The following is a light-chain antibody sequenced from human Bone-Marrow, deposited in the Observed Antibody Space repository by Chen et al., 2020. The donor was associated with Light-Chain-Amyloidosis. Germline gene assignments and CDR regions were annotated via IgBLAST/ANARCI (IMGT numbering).Light chain of an antibody. J-gene: IGLJ1*01. CDR1: SSDVGGDNH. CDR2: EVT. Sequence: QSALTQPASVSGSPGQSLTISCPGTSSDVGGDNHVSWYQQHPDKAPKLIIYEVTNRPSWVPDRFSGSKSDNTASLTISVLQTEDEADYFCSSYTITNTLVFGSGTRVTVL. CDR3: SSYTITNTLV. V-gene: IGLV2-14*01.